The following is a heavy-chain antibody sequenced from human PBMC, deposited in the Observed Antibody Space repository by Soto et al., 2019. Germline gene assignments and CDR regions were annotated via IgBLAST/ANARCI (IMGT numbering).Heavy chain of an antibody. CDR1: GGTFSSYT. CDR3: ASPRSYSSSSAES. CDR2: IIPILGIA. J-gene: IGHJ4*01. Sequence: SVKVSCKASGGTFSSYTISWVRQAPGQGLEWMGRIIPILGIANYAQKFQGRVTITADKSTSTAYMELSSLRSEDTAVYYCASPRSYSSSSAESWGHGTLVTVSS. D-gene: IGHD6-6*01. V-gene: IGHV1-69*02.